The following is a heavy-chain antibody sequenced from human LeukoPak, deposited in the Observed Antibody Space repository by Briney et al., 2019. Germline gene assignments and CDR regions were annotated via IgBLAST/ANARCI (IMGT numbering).Heavy chain of an antibody. CDR2: IYYSGST. V-gene: IGHV4-39*01. CDR3: ARKSVSFWSGWGPAEAINWFDP. Sequence: PSETLSLTCTVSGGSISSSSYSWGWIRQPPGKGLEWIGSIYYSGSTYYNPSLKSRVTISVDTSKNQFSLKLSSVTAADTAVYYCARKSVSFWSGWGPAEAINWFDPWGQGTLVTVSS. J-gene: IGHJ5*02. CDR1: GGSISSSSYS. D-gene: IGHD3-3*01.